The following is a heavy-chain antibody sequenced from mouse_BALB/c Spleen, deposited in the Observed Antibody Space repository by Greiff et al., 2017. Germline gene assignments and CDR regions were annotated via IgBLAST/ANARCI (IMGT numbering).Heavy chain of an antibody. J-gene: IGHJ1*01. Sequence: VQLKESGPGLVAPSQSLSITCTVSGFSLTSYGVHWVRQPPGKGLEWLGVIWAGGSTNYNSALMSRLSISKDNSKSQVFLKMNSLQTDDTAMYYCARGYYGNPDWYFDVWGAGTTVTVSS. CDR1: GFSLTSYG. V-gene: IGHV2-9*02. CDR3: ARGYYGNPDWYFDV. D-gene: IGHD2-1*01. CDR2: IWAGGST.